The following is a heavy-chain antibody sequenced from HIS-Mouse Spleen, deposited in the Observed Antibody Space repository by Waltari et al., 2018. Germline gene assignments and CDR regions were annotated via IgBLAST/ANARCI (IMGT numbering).Heavy chain of an antibody. Sequence: QLQLQESGPGLVKPSETLSLTCTVSGGSITSSSYHWGWIRQPPGKGLGWIGSIYYSGSTYYNPSLKSRVTISVDTSKNQFSLKLSSVTAADTAVYYCAREIPYSSSWYDWYFDFWGRGTLVTVSS. CDR1: GGSITSSSYH. CDR2: IYYSGST. CDR3: AREIPYSSSWYDWYFDF. D-gene: IGHD6-13*01. J-gene: IGHJ2*01. V-gene: IGHV4-39*07.